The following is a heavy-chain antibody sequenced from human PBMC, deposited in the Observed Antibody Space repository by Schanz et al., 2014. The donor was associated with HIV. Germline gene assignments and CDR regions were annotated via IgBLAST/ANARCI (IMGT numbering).Heavy chain of an antibody. CDR2: MNPNSGNT. D-gene: IGHD2-15*01. CDR3: ARGPFDCSGLACFRDDWLDP. V-gene: IGHV1-8*02. Sequence: QVQLVQSGAEVKKPGASVKVSCKASGYTFTSYGISWVRQATGQGLEWMGWMNPNSGNTGYAQKFQGRVTMTRNTSTRTVYMELNSLTSEDTAKYYCARGPFDCSGLACFRDDWLDPWGQGTLVTVSS. J-gene: IGHJ5*02. CDR1: GYTFTSYG.